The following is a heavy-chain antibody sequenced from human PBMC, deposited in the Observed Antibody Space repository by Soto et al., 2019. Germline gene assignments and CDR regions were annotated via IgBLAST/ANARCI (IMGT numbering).Heavy chain of an antibody. J-gene: IGHJ4*02. D-gene: IGHD1-26*01. CDR2: ISAHNGNT. V-gene: IGHV1-18*01. CDR3: ARGRYGDY. Sequence: QVHLVQSGAEVKKPGASVKVSCKGSGYAFTTYGITWVRQAPGQGLEWMGWISAHNGNTNYAQKLQGSATVTRDTSTTTSYMQLRRRSADDTAVYYWARGRYGDYWGQGVVVTVS. CDR1: GYAFTTYG.